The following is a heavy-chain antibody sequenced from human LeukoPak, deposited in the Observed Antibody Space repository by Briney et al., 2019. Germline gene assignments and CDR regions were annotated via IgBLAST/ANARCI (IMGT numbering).Heavy chain of an antibody. CDR2: IIPILGIA. Sequence: GASVKVSCKASGYTFTSYGITWVRQAPGQGLEWMGRIIPILGIANYAQKFQGRVTITADKSTSTAYMELSSLRSEDTAVYYCVRDFSTVAKRGEDWYFDLWGRGTLVTVSS. CDR3: VRDFSTVAKRGEDWYFDL. J-gene: IGHJ2*01. CDR1: GYTFTSYG. D-gene: IGHD4-23*01. V-gene: IGHV1-69*04.